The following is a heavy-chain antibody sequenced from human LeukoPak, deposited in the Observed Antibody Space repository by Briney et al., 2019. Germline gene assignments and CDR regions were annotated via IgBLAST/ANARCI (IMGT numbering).Heavy chain of an antibody. CDR1: GYTFTSYY. Sequence: GASVKVSCKPSGYTFTSYYIHWVRQAPGQGLEWMGIINPIGRSTNYAQKFQGRVTITRDTSASTAYMGLSSLRSEDTAVYYCARDREQLERRESYYYYGMDVWGQGTTVTVSS. J-gene: IGHJ6*02. CDR2: INPIGRST. D-gene: IGHD1-1*01. CDR3: ARDREQLERRESYYYYGMDV. V-gene: IGHV1-46*01.